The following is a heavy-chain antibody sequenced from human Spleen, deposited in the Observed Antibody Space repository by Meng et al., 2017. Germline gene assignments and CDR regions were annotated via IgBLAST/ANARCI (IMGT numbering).Heavy chain of an antibody. V-gene: IGHV5-51*01. CDR2: IYPGDSDT. D-gene: IGHD3-22*01. CDR3: ARRYYYNSGYYFDY. J-gene: IGHJ4*02. Sequence: GESLKISCNGSGYTFTTYWIGWVRQMPGKGLEWMGIIYPGDSDTRYSPSFQGQVTISADKSISTAYLQWGSLKASDTGMYYCARRYYYNSGYYFDYWGQGTLVTVSS. CDR1: GYTFTTYW.